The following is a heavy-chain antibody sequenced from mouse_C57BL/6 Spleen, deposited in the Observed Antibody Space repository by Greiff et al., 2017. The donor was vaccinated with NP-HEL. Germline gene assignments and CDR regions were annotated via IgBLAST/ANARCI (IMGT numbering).Heavy chain of an antibody. V-gene: IGHV5-4*01. CDR3: AREGGTTAPFDY. D-gene: IGHD2-14*01. Sequence: EVKVVESGGGLVKPGGSLKLSCAASGFTFSSYAMSWVRQTPEKRLEWVATISDGGSYTYYPDNVKGRFTISRDNAKNNLYLQMSHLKSEDTAMYYCAREGGTTAPFDYWGQGTTLTVSS. CDR2: ISDGGSYT. CDR1: GFTFSSYA. J-gene: IGHJ2*01.